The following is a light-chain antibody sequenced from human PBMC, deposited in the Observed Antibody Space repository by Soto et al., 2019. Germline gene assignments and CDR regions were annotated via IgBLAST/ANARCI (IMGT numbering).Light chain of an antibody. CDR1: QSVRRW. CDR3: QQYDNYRLT. Sequence: DIQMTQSPSTLSASVGDIVTITCRASQSVRRWLALYQQKPGRAPKFLIYDASSWESGVPSRFSDSGSGTEFTLTISNLQPDDFATYYCQQYDNYRLTFVGWTKVE. CDR2: DAS. V-gene: IGKV1-5*01. J-gene: IGKJ4*01.